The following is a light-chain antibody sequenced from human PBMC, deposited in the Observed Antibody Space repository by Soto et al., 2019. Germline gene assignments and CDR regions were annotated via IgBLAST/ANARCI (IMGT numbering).Light chain of an antibody. CDR1: QSVSSY. V-gene: IGKV3-11*01. CDR3: QQRSNWPLLT. J-gene: IGKJ4*01. CDR2: DAS. Sequence: EIVLTQSPATLSLSPGERATLSCRASQSVSSYLAWYPHKPGQAPRLLIYDASNRATGIPARFSGSGSGTDFTLTISSIEPEDFAVYYWQQRSNWPLLTFGGGTKVEIK.